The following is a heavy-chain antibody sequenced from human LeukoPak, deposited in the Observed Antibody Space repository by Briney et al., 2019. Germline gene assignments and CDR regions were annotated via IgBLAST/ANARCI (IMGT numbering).Heavy chain of an antibody. V-gene: IGHV3-74*01. CDR2: INSDGSST. J-gene: IGHJ3*02. Sequence: GSLRLSCAASGFTFSSYWMHWVRQAPGKGLVWVSRINSDGSSTSYADSVKGRFTISRDNAKNTLYLQMNSLRAEDTAVYYCARRPMRPYDILTGDRTPDAFDIWGQGTMVTVSS. CDR3: ARRPMRPYDILTGDRTPDAFDI. D-gene: IGHD3-9*01. CDR1: GFTFSSYW.